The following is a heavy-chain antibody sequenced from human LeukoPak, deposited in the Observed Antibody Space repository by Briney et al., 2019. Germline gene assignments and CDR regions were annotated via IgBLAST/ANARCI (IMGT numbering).Heavy chain of an antibody. CDR3: ARDRRYCSGGSCRVHYFDY. V-gene: IGHV1-69*04. J-gene: IGHJ4*02. D-gene: IGHD2-15*01. Sequence: SVKVSCKASGGTFSSYAISWVRQAPGQGLEWMGRIIPILGIANYAQKFQGRVTISADKSTSTAYMELSSLRSEDTAVYYCARDRRYCSGGSCRVHYFDYWGQGTLVTVSS. CDR2: IIPILGIA. CDR1: GGTFSSYA.